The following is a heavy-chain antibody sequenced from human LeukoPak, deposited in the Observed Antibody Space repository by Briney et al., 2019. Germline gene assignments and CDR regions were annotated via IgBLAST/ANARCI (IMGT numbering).Heavy chain of an antibody. V-gene: IGHV4-4*07. Sequence: SETLSLTCRVSGVSISTYYWNWIRQPAGKGLGWIGRIYSSGSTNDNPSLKSRVTMSVDTSKNQFSLKLSSVTAADTAVYYCASDRHCRGGSCPIFDLWGRGTLVTVSS. CDR1: GVSISTYY. J-gene: IGHJ2*01. CDR2: IYSSGST. CDR3: ASDRHCRGGSCPIFDL. D-gene: IGHD2-15*01.